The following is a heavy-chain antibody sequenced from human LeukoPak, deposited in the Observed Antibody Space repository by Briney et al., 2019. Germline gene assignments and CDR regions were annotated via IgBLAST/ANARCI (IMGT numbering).Heavy chain of an antibody. CDR2: IYYSGST. V-gene: IGHV4-59*12. J-gene: IGHJ5*02. CDR1: GGSISSYY. D-gene: IGHD1-1*01. CDR3: ATLTTPGWFNP. Sequence: SETLSLTCTVSGGSISSYYWSWIRQPPGKGLEWIGYIYYSGSTYYNPSLKSRVTISVDTSKNQFSLKLSSVTAADTAVYYCATLTTPGWFNPWGQGTLVTVSS.